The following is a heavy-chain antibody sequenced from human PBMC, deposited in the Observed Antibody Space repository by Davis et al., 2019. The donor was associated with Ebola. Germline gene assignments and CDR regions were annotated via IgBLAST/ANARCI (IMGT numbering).Heavy chain of an antibody. Sequence: GGSLRLSCAASGFTVSSNYMSWVRQAPGKGLEWVSVIYSGGSTYYADSVKGRFTISRDNSKNTLYLQMNSLRAEDTAVYYCARDRVTIFGVVIIHYGMDVWGQGTTVTVSS. CDR1: GFTVSSNY. J-gene: IGHJ6*02. CDR3: ARDRVTIFGVVIIHYGMDV. D-gene: IGHD3-3*01. V-gene: IGHV3-53*01. CDR2: IYSGGST.